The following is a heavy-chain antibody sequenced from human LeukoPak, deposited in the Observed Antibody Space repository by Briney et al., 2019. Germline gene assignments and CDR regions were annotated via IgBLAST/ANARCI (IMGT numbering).Heavy chain of an antibody. V-gene: IGHV3-23*01. D-gene: IGHD4-17*01. Sequence: GGSLSLSCEASGFTFSTISMNWVRQAPGKGLEWVSSITSSGGSTYYADSVKGRFTISRDTSKNTLYLQMNSLRAEDTAVYYCAKPDGPDFWGQGTLVTVSS. CDR3: AKPDGPDF. J-gene: IGHJ4*02. CDR2: ITSSGGST. CDR1: GFTFSTIS.